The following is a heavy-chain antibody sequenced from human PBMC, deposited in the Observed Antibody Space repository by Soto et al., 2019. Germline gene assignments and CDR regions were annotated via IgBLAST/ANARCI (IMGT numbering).Heavy chain of an antibody. Sequence: PGGSLRLSCAASGFTFGASALQWVRQASGKGLEWLGRIGSKGETYATTYAASVKGRFTISRDDSKNTLYLQMNSLKTEDTAVYYCTTDPVTMIVVVPSSGWGQGTLVTVSS. CDR2: IGSKGETYAT. D-gene: IGHD3-22*01. CDR3: TTDPVTMIVVVPSSG. CDR1: GFTFGASA. J-gene: IGHJ4*02. V-gene: IGHV3-73*01.